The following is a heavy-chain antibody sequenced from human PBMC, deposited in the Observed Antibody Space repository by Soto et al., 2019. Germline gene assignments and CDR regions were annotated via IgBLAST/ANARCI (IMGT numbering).Heavy chain of an antibody. J-gene: IGHJ3*02. CDR1: GFTFSSYE. D-gene: IGHD1-7*01. CDR2: ISNSGSTI. Sequence: GGSLRLSCAASGFTFSSYEMNWVRQAPGKGLEWVSYISNSGSTIYYADSVKGRFTISRDNAKNPLYLQMNSLRAEDTAVNHCARECKWNSCCAFDIWGQGTMVTVSS. CDR3: ARECKWNSCCAFDI. V-gene: IGHV3-48*03.